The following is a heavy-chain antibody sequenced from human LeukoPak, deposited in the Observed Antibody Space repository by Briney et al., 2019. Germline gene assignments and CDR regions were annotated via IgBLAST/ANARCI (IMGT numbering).Heavy chain of an antibody. Sequence: GRSLRLSCAASGFTFSSFGMNWVRQAPGKGLEWVAVISYDGNNKYYADSVRGRFTISRDNSRNTVFLQMNSLSTEDTAVYYCAGETVTIRGTDGFDIWGQGTMVTVFS. CDR3: AGETVTIRGTDGFDI. J-gene: IGHJ3*02. CDR2: ISYDGNNK. V-gene: IGHV3-30*03. D-gene: IGHD4-17*01. CDR1: GFTFSSFG.